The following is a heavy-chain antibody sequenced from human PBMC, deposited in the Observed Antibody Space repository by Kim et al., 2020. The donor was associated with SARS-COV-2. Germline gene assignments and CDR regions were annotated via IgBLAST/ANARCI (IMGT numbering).Heavy chain of an antibody. CDR2: MNPNSGNT. D-gene: IGHD6-19*01. CDR1: GYTFTSYD. V-gene: IGHV1-8*01. J-gene: IGHJ5*02. CDR3: ARGRGSKQWLLTVRVDP. Sequence: ASVKVSCKASGYTFTSYDINWVRQATGQGLEWMGWMNPNSGNTGYAQKFQGRVTMTRKTSISTAYMELSSLRSEDTAVYYRARGRGSKQWLLTVRVDPWGQGTLVTVSS.